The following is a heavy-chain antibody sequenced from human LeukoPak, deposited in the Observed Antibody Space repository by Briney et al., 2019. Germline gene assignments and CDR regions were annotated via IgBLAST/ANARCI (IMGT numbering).Heavy chain of an antibody. D-gene: IGHD1-1*01. J-gene: IGHJ6*03. V-gene: IGHV3-21*01. CDR1: GFTFSSYG. Sequence: GGSLRLSCAASGFTFSSYGMHWVRQAPGKGLEWVSSISSSSSYIYYADSVKGRFTISRDNAKNSLYLQMNSLRAEDTAVYYCARVSVHGVYYYMDVWGKGTTVTVSS. CDR2: ISSSSSYI. CDR3: ARVSVHGVYYYMDV.